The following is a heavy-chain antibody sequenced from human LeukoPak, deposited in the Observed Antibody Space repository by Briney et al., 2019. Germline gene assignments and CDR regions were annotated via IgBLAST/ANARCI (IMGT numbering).Heavy chain of an antibody. CDR1: GFTFSSYG. CDR2: IRYDGSNK. CDR3: AKEKDIVVVPAAQPFDP. D-gene: IGHD2-2*01. V-gene: IGHV3-30*02. Sequence: PGGSLRLSCAAAGFTFSSYGMHWVRQAPGKGLEWVAFIRYDGSNKYYADSVKGRFTISRDNSKNTLYLQMNSLRAEDTAEYYCAKEKDIVVVPAAQPFDPWGQGTLVTVSS. J-gene: IGHJ5*02.